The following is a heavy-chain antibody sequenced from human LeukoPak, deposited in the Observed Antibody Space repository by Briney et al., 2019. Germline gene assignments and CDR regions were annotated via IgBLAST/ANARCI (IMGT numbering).Heavy chain of an antibody. D-gene: IGHD3-22*01. Sequence: SETLSLTCTVSGGSISSSSYYWGWIRQPPGKGLEWIGSIYYSGSTYYNPSLKSRVTISVDTSKNQFSLKLSSVTAADTAVYYCARLGSSGYYYAGGFDYWGQGTLVTVSS. CDR2: IYYSGST. CDR1: GGSISSSSYY. J-gene: IGHJ4*02. V-gene: IGHV4-39*01. CDR3: ARLGSSGYYYAGGFDY.